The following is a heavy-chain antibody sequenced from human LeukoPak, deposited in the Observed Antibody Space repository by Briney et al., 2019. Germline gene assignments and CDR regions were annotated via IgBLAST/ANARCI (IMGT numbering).Heavy chain of an antibody. Sequence: ASVKVSCKASGYTFTSYAMHWVRQAPGQRLEWMGWINAGNGNTKYSQKFQGRVTITRDTSASTAYMELSSLRSEDTAVYYCAREAPICRNADCRTGLDYWGQGTVVAVSS. CDR3: AREAPICRNADCRTGLDY. J-gene: IGHJ4*02. CDR2: INAGNGNT. CDR1: GYTFTSYA. V-gene: IGHV1-3*01. D-gene: IGHD1-1*01.